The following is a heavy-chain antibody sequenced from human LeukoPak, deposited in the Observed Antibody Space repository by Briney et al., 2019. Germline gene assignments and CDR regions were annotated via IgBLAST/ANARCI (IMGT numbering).Heavy chain of an antibody. J-gene: IGHJ5*02. Sequence: ASVKVSCKASGGTFSSYAISWVRQAPGQGLEWMGGIIPIFGTANYAQKFQGRVTITADESTSTAYMELSSLRSEDTAVYYCARDRDGSTVGWFDPWGQGTLVTVSS. D-gene: IGHD5-24*01. V-gene: IGHV1-69*13. CDR1: GGTFSSYA. CDR2: IIPIFGTA. CDR3: ARDRDGSTVGWFDP.